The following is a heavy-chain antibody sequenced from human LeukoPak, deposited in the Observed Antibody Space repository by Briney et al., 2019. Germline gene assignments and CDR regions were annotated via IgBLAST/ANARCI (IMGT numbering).Heavy chain of an antibody. D-gene: IGHD4-17*01. V-gene: IGHV3-30*04. CDR3: ARPDYGDGVGGYFDY. CDR1: GFTFSSYA. Sequence: PGGSLRLSCAASGFTFSSYAMHWVRQAPGKGLEWVAVISYDGSNKYYADSVKGRFTISRDNSKNTLYLQMNSLRAEDTAVYYCARPDYGDGVGGYFDYWGQGTLVTVSS. CDR2: ISYDGSNK. J-gene: IGHJ4*02.